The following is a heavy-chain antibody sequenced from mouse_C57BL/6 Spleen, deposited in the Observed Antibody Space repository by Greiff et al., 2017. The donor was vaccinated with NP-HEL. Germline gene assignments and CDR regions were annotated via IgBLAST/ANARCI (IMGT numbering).Heavy chain of an antibody. CDR1: GFTFSDYG. J-gene: IGHJ4*01. Sequence: DVMLVESGGGLVKPGGSLKLSCAASGFTFSDYGMHWVRQAPEKGLEWVAYISSSSSTIYYADTVKGRFTISRDNAKNTLFLQMTSLRSEDTAMYYCARPGFIYYYGSSALYAMDYWGQGTSVTVSS. D-gene: IGHD1-1*01. CDR3: ARPGFIYYYGSSALYAMDY. V-gene: IGHV5-17*01. CDR2: ISSSSSTI.